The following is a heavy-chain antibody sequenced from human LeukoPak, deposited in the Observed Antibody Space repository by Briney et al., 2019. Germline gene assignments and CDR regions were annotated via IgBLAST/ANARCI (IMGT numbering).Heavy chain of an antibody. J-gene: IGHJ4*02. CDR1: GFTFSSYW. CDR2: IKQDGSEK. CDR3: ARYYYDILTGFGPYYFDY. Sequence: GGSLRLSCAASGFTFSSYWMSWVRQAPGKGLEWVANIKQDGSEKYYVDSVKGRFTISRDNAKNSLYLQMNSLRAEDTAVYYCARYYYDILTGFGPYYFDYWGQGTLVTVSS. D-gene: IGHD3-9*01. V-gene: IGHV3-7*05.